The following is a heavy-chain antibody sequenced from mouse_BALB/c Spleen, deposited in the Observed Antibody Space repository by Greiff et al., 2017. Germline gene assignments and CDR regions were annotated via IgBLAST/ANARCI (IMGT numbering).Heavy chain of an antibody. V-gene: IGHV5-4*02. D-gene: IGHD2-14*01. CDR2: ISDGGSYT. J-gene: IGHJ4*01. CDR1: GFTFSDYY. CDR3: ARDASYRYDGYAMDY. Sequence: EVHLVESGGGLVKPGGSLKLSCAASGFTFSDYYMYWVRQTPEKRLEWVATISDGGSYTYYPDSVKGRFTISRDNAKNNLYLQMSSLKSEDTAMYYCARDASYRYDGYAMDYWGQGTSVTVSS.